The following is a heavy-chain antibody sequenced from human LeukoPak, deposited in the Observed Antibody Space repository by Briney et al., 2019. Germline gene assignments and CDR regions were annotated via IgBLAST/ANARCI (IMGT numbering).Heavy chain of an antibody. J-gene: IGHJ4*02. V-gene: IGHV3-21*03. CDR1: GFTFGSYS. CDR3: TTYGSGRKFDY. D-gene: IGHD3-10*01. Sequence: PGGSLRLSCAASGFTFGSYSMNWVRQAPGKGLEWVSSISSSSSYIYYADSVKGRFTISRDNAKNSLYLQMNSLKSEDTAVYYCTTYGSGRKFDYWGQGILVTVSS. CDR2: ISSSSSYI.